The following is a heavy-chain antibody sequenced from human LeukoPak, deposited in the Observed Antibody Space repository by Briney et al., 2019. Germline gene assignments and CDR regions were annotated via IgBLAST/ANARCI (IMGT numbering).Heavy chain of an antibody. CDR3: AKDSSSTRSFDY. CDR2: IGDDGSRT. Sequence: GGSLRLSCAASGFTFSTYAISWVRQAPGKGLEWVSAIGDDGSRTYYAGSVKGRFTISRDNSKNTLSLQMNSLRAEDTAVYYCAKDSSSTRSFDYWGQGTLVTVSS. V-gene: IGHV3-23*01. J-gene: IGHJ4*02. CDR1: GFTFSTYA. D-gene: IGHD2-2*01.